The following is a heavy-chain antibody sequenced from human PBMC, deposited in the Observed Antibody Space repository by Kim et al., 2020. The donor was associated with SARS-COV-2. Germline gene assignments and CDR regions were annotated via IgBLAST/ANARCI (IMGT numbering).Heavy chain of an antibody. CDR2: IIPIFGTA. D-gene: IGHD3-10*01. CDR3: ARAPRGGSGWFGELLWSHNWFDP. J-gene: IGHJ5*02. Sequence: SVKVSCKASGGTFSSYAISWVRPAPGQGLEWMGGIIPIFGTANYAQKFQGRVTITADESTSTAYMELSSLRSEDTAVYYCARAPRGGSGWFGELLWSHNWFDPWGQGTLVTVSS. CDR1: GGTFSSYA. V-gene: IGHV1-69*13.